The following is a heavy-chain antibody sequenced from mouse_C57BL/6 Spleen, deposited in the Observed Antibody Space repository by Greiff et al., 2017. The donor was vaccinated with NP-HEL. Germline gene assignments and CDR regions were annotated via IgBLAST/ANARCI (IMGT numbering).Heavy chain of an antibody. D-gene: IGHD1-1*01. CDR2: ISSGSSTI. J-gene: IGHJ4*01. CDR1: GFTFSDYG. CDR3: ARPVDYYYGSSYVDAMDY. Sequence: EVQVVESGGGLVKPGGSLKLSCAASGFTFSDYGMHWVRQAPEKGLEWVAYISSGSSTIYYADTVKGRFTISGDNAKNTLFLQMTSLRSEDTAMYYCARPVDYYYGSSYVDAMDYWGQGTSVTVSS. V-gene: IGHV5-17*01.